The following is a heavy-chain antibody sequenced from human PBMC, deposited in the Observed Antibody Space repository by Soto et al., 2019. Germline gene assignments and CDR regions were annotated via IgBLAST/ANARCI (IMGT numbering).Heavy chain of an antibody. CDR1: GGSISSGGYY. V-gene: IGHV4-31*03. D-gene: IGHD1-26*01. CDR2: IYYIGST. Sequence: QVQLQESGPGLVKPSQTLSLTCTVSGGSISSGGYYWSWIRQHPGKGLEWIGYIYYIGSTYYNPALKSRGTISVDTSKNQFSLKLSSVTAADTAVYYCAREGGIVGATAADYWGPGTLVTVS. CDR3: AREGGIVGATAADY. J-gene: IGHJ4*02.